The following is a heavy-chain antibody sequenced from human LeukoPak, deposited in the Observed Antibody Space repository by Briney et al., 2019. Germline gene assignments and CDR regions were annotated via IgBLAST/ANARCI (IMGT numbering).Heavy chain of an antibody. V-gene: IGHV3-30*18. D-gene: IGHD1-26*01. Sequence: GGSLRLSCAASGFTFSSYGMHWVRQAPGKGLEWVAVISYDGSNKYYADSVKGRFTISRDNSKNTLYLQMNSLRAEDTAVYYCAKDWMGANRADWGQGTLVTVSS. CDR2: ISYDGSNK. CDR1: GFTFSSYG. J-gene: IGHJ4*02. CDR3: AKDWMGANRAD.